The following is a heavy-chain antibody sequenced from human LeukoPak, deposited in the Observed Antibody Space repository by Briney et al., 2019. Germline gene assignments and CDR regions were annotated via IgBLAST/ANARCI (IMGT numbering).Heavy chain of an antibody. V-gene: IGHV1-3*01. Sequence: ASVKVSCKASGYTFTSYAMHWVRQAPGQRLEWMGWINAGNGNTKYSQKFQGRVTITRDTSASTAYMELSSLRSDDTAVYYCARASFGARYYYGMDVWGQGTTVTVSS. J-gene: IGHJ6*02. CDR2: INAGNGNT. CDR1: GYTFTSYA. CDR3: ARASFGARYYYGMDV. D-gene: IGHD3-10*01.